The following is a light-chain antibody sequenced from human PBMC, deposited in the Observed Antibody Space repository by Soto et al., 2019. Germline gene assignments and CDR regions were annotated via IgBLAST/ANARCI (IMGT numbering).Light chain of an antibody. V-gene: IGKV1-27*01. Sequence: DIQMTQSPCSLSASVGDRVTITCRASQGISNYLAWYQQKPGKVPKLLIYAASTLQSGVPSRFSGSGSGTYFTLTISVLQPDVVATYYCQMYNSARTFGQGTKVEIK. J-gene: IGKJ1*01. CDR1: QGISNY. CDR3: QMYNSART. CDR2: AAS.